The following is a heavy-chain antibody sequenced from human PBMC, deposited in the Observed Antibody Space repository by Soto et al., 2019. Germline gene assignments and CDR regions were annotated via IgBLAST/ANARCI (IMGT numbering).Heavy chain of an antibody. CDR1: IYTICSGVF. CDR2: IYHTGDT. V-gene: IGHV4-38-2*02. J-gene: IGHJ5*02. Sequence: SETLSLTCVGSIYTICSGVFWAWIRQPPGKGLEWFGSIYHTGDTHYNPSLRSQVSMSVYTSKNHFSLRLTYLTAADTAVYFCARDTNSLDLWGQGILVTVS. CDR3: ARDTNSLDL. D-gene: IGHD2-8*01.